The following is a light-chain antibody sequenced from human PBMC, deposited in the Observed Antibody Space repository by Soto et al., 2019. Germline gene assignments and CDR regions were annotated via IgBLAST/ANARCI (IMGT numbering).Light chain of an antibody. CDR3: SSYSSGSTLDV. Sequence: QSVLTQPPSASGSPGQSVTISCTGTSSDVGAYNYVSWYQQHPGRAPRLLIYEASYRPSGVSHRFSGSKFGNTASLTISGLQAEDEADYHCSSYSSGSTLDVFGTGTKLTVL. CDR2: EAS. J-gene: IGLJ1*01. CDR1: SSDVGAYNY. V-gene: IGLV2-14*01.